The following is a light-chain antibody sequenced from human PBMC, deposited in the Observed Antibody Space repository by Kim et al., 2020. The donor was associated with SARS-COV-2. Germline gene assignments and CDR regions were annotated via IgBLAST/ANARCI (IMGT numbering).Light chain of an antibody. J-gene: IGLJ2*01. CDR3: QSYDSSLSVHVV. CDR2: GNS. CDR1: SSNIGAGYD. V-gene: IGLV1-40*01. Sequence: VTLTATRSSSNIGAGYDVHWYHQLPGTAPTLLIYGNSNRPSGVPDRFSGSKSGTAASLAITGLQAEDEADYYCQSYDSSLSVHVVFGGGTKLTVL.